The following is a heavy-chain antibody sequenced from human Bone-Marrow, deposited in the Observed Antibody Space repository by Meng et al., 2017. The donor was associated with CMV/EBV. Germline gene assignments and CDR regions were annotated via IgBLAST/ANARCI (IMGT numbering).Heavy chain of an antibody. D-gene: IGHD2-8*02. V-gene: IGHV5-51*01. Sequence: GGSLRLSCKGSGYSFTTYWIGWVRQMPGKGLEWMGTIYPGDSDTRYSPSFQGQVTISADKSVSTAYLQWSSLKASDSAMYYCVRQATAGYWGQGTLVTVSS. CDR2: IYPGDSDT. J-gene: IGHJ4*02. CDR1: GYSFTTYW. CDR3: VRQATAGY.